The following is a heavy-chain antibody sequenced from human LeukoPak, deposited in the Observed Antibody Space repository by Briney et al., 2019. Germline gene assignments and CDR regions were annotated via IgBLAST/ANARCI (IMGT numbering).Heavy chain of an antibody. CDR1: GYTFTYRY. Sequence: SVKVSCKASGYTFTYRYLHWVRQAPGQALEWMGWITPFNGNTNYAQKFQDRDTITRDRSMSTAYMELSSLRSEDTAMYYCASSSRGDLDAFDIWGQGTMVTVSS. V-gene: IGHV1-45*02. CDR2: ITPFNGNT. CDR3: ASSSRGDLDAFDI. D-gene: IGHD3-16*01. J-gene: IGHJ3*02.